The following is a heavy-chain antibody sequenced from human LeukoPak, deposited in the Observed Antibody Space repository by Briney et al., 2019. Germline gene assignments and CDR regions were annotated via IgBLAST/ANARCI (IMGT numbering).Heavy chain of an antibody. CDR1: GFTFNNFA. D-gene: IGHD1/OR15-1a*01. CDR2: ISGGGAPT. CDR3: AREGTGSYMDV. J-gene: IGHJ6*03. V-gene: IGHV3-23*01. Sequence: GGSLRLSCAASGFTFNNFAMSWVRQAPGKGLDWVSGISGGGAPTYYADSVKGRFSISRDNAKNTLYLQVNSLRVEDTAVYYCAREGTGSYMDVWGKGTTVTVSS.